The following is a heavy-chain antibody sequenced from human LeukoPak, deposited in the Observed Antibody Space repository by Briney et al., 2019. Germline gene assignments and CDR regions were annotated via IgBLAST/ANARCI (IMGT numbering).Heavy chain of an antibody. D-gene: IGHD6-19*01. CDR2: TYYRPKWYN. CDR3: ARAGTGIAVAGTPPYYFDY. J-gene: IGHJ4*02. CDR1: GDSVSSNSAA. Sequence: SQTLSLTCAISGDSVSSNSAAWNWIRQSSSRGLEWLGRTYYRPKWYNDYAVSVKSRITINPDTSKNQFSLQLNSVTPEDTAVYYCARAGTGIAVAGTPPYYFDYWGQGTLVTVSS. V-gene: IGHV6-1*01.